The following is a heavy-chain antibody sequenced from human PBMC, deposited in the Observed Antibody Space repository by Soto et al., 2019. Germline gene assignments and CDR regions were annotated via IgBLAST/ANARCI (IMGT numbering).Heavy chain of an antibody. D-gene: IGHD5-18*01. Sequence: EVQLVESGGGLVQPGRSLRLSCAASGFTFDEYAMHWVRQAPGKGLEWVSGISWNSGIIDYADSVKGRFTISRDNAKNSLDLQMNSLRAEDTALYYCAKGYSYGVLEPLGYWGQGTLVTVYS. CDR1: GFTFDEYA. CDR2: ISWNSGII. CDR3: AKGYSYGVLEPLGY. J-gene: IGHJ4*02. V-gene: IGHV3-9*01.